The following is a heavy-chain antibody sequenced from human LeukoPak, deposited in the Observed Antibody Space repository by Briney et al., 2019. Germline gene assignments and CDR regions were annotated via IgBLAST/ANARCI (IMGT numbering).Heavy chain of an antibody. D-gene: IGHD6-19*01. CDR2: IKEDGSEK. V-gene: IGHV3-7*01. J-gene: IGHJ4*02. Sequence: PGGSLRLSCAASGFMFSSYWMSWVRQAPGKGLEWVADIKEDGSEKSYVDSVKGRFTISRDNAKNSLYLQMNSLRVEDTAVYYCARAPTFSGWFDYWGQGTLVTVSS. CDR3: ARAPTFSGWFDY. CDR1: GFMFSSYW.